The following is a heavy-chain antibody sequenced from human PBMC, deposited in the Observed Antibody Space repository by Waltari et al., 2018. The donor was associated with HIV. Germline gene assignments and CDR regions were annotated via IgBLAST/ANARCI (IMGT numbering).Heavy chain of an antibody. Sequence: QVQLVQSGSELKKPGASVKVSCTASGYTFTSSAMNWVRQAPGQGLEWMGCSNTSTGNQTYAQGFTGRFGFSLETSVSTAYLQISSLKAEDTAVYYCARETDYYYYGMDVWGQGTTVTVSS. J-gene: IGHJ6*02. CDR2: SNTSTGNQ. CDR3: ARETDYYYYGMDV. CDR1: GYTFTSSA. V-gene: IGHV7-4-1*02. D-gene: IGHD1-1*01.